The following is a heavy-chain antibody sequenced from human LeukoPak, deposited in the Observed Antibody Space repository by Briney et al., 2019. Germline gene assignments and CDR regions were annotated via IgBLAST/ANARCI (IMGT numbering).Heavy chain of an antibody. CDR3: ARGFDLDF. J-gene: IGHJ3*01. CDR2: TYYSSKWYY. Sequence: SQTLSLTCDISGDTVSSNGAAWNWISQSPSRGLEWLGRTYYSSKWYYDYAVSVKSRITISPDTSKNQFSLQLNSVTAVDTAVYYCARGFDLDFWGQGTVDTVSS. V-gene: IGHV6-1*01. D-gene: IGHD3-3*01. CDR1: GDTVSSNGAA.